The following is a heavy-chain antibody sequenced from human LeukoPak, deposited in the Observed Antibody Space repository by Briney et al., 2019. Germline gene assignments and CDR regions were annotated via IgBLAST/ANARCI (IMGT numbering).Heavy chain of an antibody. J-gene: IGHJ4*02. Sequence: ASVKVSCKASGYTFTSYGISWVRQAPGQGLEWTGWISAYNGNTNYAQKLQGRVTMTTDTSTSTAYMELRSLRSDDTAVYYCARDSRDPTYYDILTGYEDWGQGTLVTVSS. CDR2: ISAYNGNT. CDR1: GYTFTSYG. CDR3: ARDSRDPTYYDILTGYED. D-gene: IGHD3-9*01. V-gene: IGHV1-18*01.